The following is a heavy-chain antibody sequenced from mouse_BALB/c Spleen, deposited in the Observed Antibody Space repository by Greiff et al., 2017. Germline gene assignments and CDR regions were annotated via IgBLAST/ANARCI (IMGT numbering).Heavy chain of an antibody. CDR3: TDMATAPFAY. J-gene: IGHJ3*01. Sequence: EVKVEESGGGLVQPGGSMKLSCVASGFTFSSYWMSWVRQSPEKGLEWVAEIRLKSDNYATHYAESVKGKFTISRDDSKSRLYLQMNSLRAEDTGIYYCTDMATAPFAYWGQGTLVTVSA. CDR1: GFTFSSYW. V-gene: IGHV6-3*01. CDR2: IRLKSDNYAT. D-gene: IGHD1-2*01.